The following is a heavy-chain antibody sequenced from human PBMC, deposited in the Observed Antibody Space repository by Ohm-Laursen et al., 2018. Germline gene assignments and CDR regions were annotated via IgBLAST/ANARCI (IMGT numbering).Heavy chain of an antibody. D-gene: IGHD3-16*02. Sequence: GSSVKVSCKASGYTFTNYDIYWVRQATGQGLEWMGWMNPNSGNTGYAEKFQGRVTMTRTTSISTAYMELSSLRSEDTGVYYCARGGGYTTYWGQGTLVTVSS. CDR2: MNPNSGNT. V-gene: IGHV1-8*01. CDR3: ARGGGYTTY. CDR1: GYTFTNYD. J-gene: IGHJ4*02.